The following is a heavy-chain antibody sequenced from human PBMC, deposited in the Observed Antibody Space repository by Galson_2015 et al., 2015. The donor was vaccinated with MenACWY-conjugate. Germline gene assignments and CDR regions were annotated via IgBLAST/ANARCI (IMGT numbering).Heavy chain of an antibody. Sequence: CAISGDSVSSNSAGWNWVRQSPARGLEWLGRTYYRAKWYSDYAVSVKSRITINPDTSKNQFSLYLNSVTPEDTAVYYCARGCWSTSSGHDYYYMDVWGKGTTVTVSS. J-gene: IGHJ6*03. CDR1: GDSVSSNSAG. V-gene: IGHV6-1*01. D-gene: IGHD6-6*01. CDR3: ARGCWSTSSGHDYYYMDV. CDR2: TYYRAKWYS.